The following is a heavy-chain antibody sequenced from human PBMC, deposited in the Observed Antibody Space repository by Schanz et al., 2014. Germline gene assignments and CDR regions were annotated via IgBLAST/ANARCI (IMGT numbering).Heavy chain of an antibody. CDR1: GFRFDDYA. J-gene: IGHJ4*02. D-gene: IGHD2-2*01. V-gene: IGHV3-9*01. CDR2: MSWNAGSL. Sequence: EVQLVESGGGLVQPGRSLRLSCVASGFRFDDYAMHWVRQAPGKGLEWVSGMSWNAGSLGYGDSVKGRFTISRDNAKNSLYLQINSLRAEDTALYYCAKVAPAATYLDSWGLGTLVTVSS. CDR3: AKVAPAATYLDS.